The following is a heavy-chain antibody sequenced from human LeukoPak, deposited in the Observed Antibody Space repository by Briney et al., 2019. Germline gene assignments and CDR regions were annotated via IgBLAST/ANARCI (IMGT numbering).Heavy chain of an antibody. CDR3: ARARALPFDY. J-gene: IGHJ4*02. V-gene: IGHV1-69*10. Sequence: AASVKVSCKASGGTFSRYTISWVRQAPGQGLEWMGGIIPMFGVPNYAQKFQVRVTITADKSTNTAYMELSSLRSEDTAVYYCARARALPFDYWGQGTLVTVSS. CDR2: IIPMFGVP. CDR1: GGTFSRYT.